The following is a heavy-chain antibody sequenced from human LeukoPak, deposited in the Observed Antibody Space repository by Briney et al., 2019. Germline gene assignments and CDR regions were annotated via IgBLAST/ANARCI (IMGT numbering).Heavy chain of an antibody. CDR3: ARESWRFVYFDY. CDR2: IYYSGST. D-gene: IGHD3-16*02. Sequence: SETLSLTCTVSGGSVSSGSYYWSWMRQPPGKGLEWMGNIYYSGSTNYNPSLKRRGTISVDTSKNHSSLQLSSVTAADAAVDSCARESWRFVYFDYWGQGTLVPVSS. CDR1: GGSVSSGSYY. J-gene: IGHJ4*02. V-gene: IGHV4-61*01.